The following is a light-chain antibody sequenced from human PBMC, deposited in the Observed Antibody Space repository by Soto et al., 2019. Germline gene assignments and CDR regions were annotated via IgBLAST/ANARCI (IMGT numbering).Light chain of an antibody. V-gene: IGKV1-27*01. CDR3: RKYNSAPWT. J-gene: IGKJ1*01. CDR1: QGISNY. CDR2: AAS. Sequence: DIQMTQSPSSLSASVGDRVTITCRASQGISNYLAWYQQKPGKVPKLLIYAASTLQSGVTSRFSGSGSGTAFTLTISSLQPEDVATYYCRKYNSAPWTFGQGTKVEIK.